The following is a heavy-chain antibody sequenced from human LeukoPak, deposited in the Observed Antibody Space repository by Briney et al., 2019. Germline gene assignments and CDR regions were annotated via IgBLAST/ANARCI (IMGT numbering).Heavy chain of an antibody. CDR3: ARGLLLWFGTRGAFDI. V-gene: IGHV4-34*01. CDR2: INHSGST. CDR1: GGSFSGYY. Sequence: ASETLSLTCAVYGGSFSGYYWSWIRQPPGKGLEWIGEINHSGSTNYNPSLKSRVTISVDTSKNQFSLKLSSVTAADTAVYYCARGLLLWFGTRGAFDIWGQRTMVTVSS. J-gene: IGHJ3*02. D-gene: IGHD3-10*01.